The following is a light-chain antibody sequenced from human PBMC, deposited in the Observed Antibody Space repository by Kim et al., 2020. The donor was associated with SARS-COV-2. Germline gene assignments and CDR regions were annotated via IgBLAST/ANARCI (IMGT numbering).Light chain of an antibody. Sequence: EIVLTQSPGSLSLSPGERATLSCRASQSVTSSSVAWYQHKPGQAPRLLIYGASSRATGIPDRVSGSGSGTDFTLTISRLVPENSAVYYCQQFGASPITFGERARLGIK. J-gene: IGKJ5*01. V-gene: IGKV3-20*01. CDR2: GAS. CDR1: QSVTSSS. CDR3: QQFGASPIT.